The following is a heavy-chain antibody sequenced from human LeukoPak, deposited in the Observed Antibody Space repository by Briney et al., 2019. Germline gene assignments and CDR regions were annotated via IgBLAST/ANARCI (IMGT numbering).Heavy chain of an antibody. CDR2: IKEEGSEK. D-gene: IGHD5-24*01. V-gene: IGHV3-7*01. CDR1: GFTFPTFW. CDR3: ARMQMDTGYRPFDI. J-gene: IGHJ3*02. Sequence: GGSLRLSCAASGFTFPTFWMAWVRQAPGKGLEWVAKIKEEGSEKDYVDSVKGRFTIYRDNAKNSLHLQMNYLRAEDTAVYYCARMQMDTGYRPFDIWGQGTMVAVSS.